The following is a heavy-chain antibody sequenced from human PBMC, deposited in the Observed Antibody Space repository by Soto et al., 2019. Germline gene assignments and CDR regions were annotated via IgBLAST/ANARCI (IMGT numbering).Heavy chain of an antibody. CDR3: ARARMVRGIIYYYGMDV. CDR1: AGSISSDGNY. Sequence: QVQLQESGPGLVKSSQTLSLTCTVSAGSISSDGNYWSWIRQHPGKGLERIGYIYYSGSTNYNPSLKSRVTISVDTSKIQFSLRLNSVTAADTAVYYCARARMVRGIIYYYGMDVWGQGTTVTVSS. CDR2: IYYSGST. V-gene: IGHV4-31*03. D-gene: IGHD3-10*01. J-gene: IGHJ6*02.